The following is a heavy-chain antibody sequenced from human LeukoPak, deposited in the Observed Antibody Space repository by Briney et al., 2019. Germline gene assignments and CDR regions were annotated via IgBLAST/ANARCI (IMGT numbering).Heavy chain of an antibody. CDR2: IYENGGTT. V-gene: IGHV3-23*01. J-gene: IGHJ4*02. Sequence: GGSLRLSCVGSGFTFRSHAMSWVRQAPEKGLEFVSGIYENGGTTYYADSVKGRFSISRDNSKNTLYLQMDSLRGEDTAVYYCAKDFRIGYSTHFDYWGQGALVTVSS. CDR3: AKDFRIGYSTHFDY. D-gene: IGHD2-21*01. CDR1: GFTFRSHA.